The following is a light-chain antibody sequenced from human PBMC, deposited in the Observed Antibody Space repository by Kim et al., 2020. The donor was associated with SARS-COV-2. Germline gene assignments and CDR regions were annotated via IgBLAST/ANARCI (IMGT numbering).Light chain of an antibody. CDR2: WAS. V-gene: IGKV4-1*01. J-gene: IGKJ1*01. Sequence: ATINCKSSQSVLYNSNNKNYLAWYQQKPGQPPKLLIYWASTRESGVPDRFNGSGSGTDFTLTISSLQAEDVAVYYCQQYYSTPWTFGQGTKVDIK. CDR3: QQYYSTPWT. CDR1: QSVLYNSNNKNY.